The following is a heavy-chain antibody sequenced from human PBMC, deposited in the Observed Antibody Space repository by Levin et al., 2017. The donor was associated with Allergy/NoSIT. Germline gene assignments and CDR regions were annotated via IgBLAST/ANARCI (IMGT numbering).Heavy chain of an antibody. CDR3: AKGAYSSGWYHFDY. V-gene: IGHV3-9*01. J-gene: IGHJ4*02. D-gene: IGHD6-19*01. CDR1: GFTFDDYA. CDR2: ISWNSGSI. Sequence: GGSLRLSCAASGFTFDDYAMHWVRQAPGKGLEWVSGISWNSGSIGYADSVKGRFTISRDNAKNSLYLQMNSLRAEDTALYYCAKGAYSSGWYHFDYWGQGTLVTVSS.